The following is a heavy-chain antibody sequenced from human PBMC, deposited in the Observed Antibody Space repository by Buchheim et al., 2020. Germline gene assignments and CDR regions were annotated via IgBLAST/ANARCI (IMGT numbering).Heavy chain of an antibody. CDR2: ISGSGDIT. J-gene: IGHJ4*02. D-gene: IGHD2-15*01. CDR1: GFTFSSYA. V-gene: IGHV3-23*01. Sequence: EVQLLESGGALVQPGGSLRLSCAASGFTFSSYAMTWVRQAPGKGLEWVSVISGSGDITYYADSVKGRFTVSRDNSKNTLYLQMNSLRAEDTAIYYCAQGFSGHGGILTYWGQGTL. CDR3: AQGFSGHGGILTY.